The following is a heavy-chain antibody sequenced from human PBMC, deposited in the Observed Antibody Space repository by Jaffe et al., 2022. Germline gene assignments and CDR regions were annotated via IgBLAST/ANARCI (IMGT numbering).Heavy chain of an antibody. CDR1: GYTFTDYG. J-gene: IGHJ4*02. Sequence: QVQLVQSGAEVKKTGASVKVSCKASGYTFTDYGLHWVRQAPGQQLEWMGWINPNSGDTDSAWQFQGRVTMTRDTSINTAYMVLSSLKSNDTAVYYCARLGFGTYKVPFDHWGQGTQVTVSS. D-gene: IGHD1-1*01. V-gene: IGHV1-2*02. CDR3: ARLGFGTYKVPFDH. CDR2: INPNSGDT.